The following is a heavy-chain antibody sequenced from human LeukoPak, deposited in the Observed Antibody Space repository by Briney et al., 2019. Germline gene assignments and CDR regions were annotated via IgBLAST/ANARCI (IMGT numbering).Heavy chain of an antibody. CDR1: GFTVSSNY. Sequence: GGSLRLSCAASGFTVSSNYMSWVRQAPGKGLEWVANIKQDGSEKYYVDSVKGRFTISRDNAKNSLYLQMNSLRAEDTAVYYCARGDVVVVAAPPDYWGQGTLVTVSS. CDR3: ARGDVVVVAAPPDY. CDR2: IKQDGSEK. V-gene: IGHV3-7*01. D-gene: IGHD2-15*01. J-gene: IGHJ4*02.